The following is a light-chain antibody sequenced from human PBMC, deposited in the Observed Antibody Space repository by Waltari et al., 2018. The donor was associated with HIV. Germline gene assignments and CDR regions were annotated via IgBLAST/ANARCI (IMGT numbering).Light chain of an antibody. CDR2: DNT. V-gene: IGLV1-40*01. Sequence: QSVLTQPPSVSGAPGQRVTISCTGSSSNTGAGSDVHWYQQLPGTAPRILIYDNTIRPSGVPDRFSGSKSGTSASLAIAGLQDEDEAVYYCQSYDRSLSVWVFGGGTKVTVL. J-gene: IGLJ3*02. CDR1: SSNTGAGSD. CDR3: QSYDRSLSVWV.